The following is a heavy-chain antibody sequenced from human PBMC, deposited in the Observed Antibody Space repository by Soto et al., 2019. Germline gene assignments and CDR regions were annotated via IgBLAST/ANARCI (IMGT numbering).Heavy chain of an antibody. D-gene: IGHD2-15*01. Sequence: GSLRLSCAASGFTFSSYSMNWVRQAPGKGLEWVSSISSSSSYIYYADSVKGRFTISRDNAKNSLYLQMNSLRAEDTAVYYCARGISHCSGGSCYGDPWGQGTLVTVSS. CDR1: GFTFSSYS. CDR3: ARGISHCSGGSCYGDP. V-gene: IGHV3-21*01. J-gene: IGHJ5*02. CDR2: ISSSSSYI.